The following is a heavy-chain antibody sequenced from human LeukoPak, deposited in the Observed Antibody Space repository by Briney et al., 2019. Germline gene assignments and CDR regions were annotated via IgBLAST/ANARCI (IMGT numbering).Heavy chain of an antibody. CDR1: GGSITSSPHY. CDR2: VSYNGNT. J-gene: IGHJ4*02. Sequence: SETLSLTCTVSGGSITSSPHYWAWLRQPPGKGLEWIASVSYNGNTFYNPSLRGRATISADTSRNHFSVRLTSVTAADTAMYYCTRVMTGSRCDCWGQGTLVTVS. D-gene: IGHD3-10*01. CDR3: TRVMTGSRCDC. V-gene: IGHV4-39*02.